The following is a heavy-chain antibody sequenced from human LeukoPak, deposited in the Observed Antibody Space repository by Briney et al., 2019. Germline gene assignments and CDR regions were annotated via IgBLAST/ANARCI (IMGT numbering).Heavy chain of an antibody. CDR3: ARVRDFDWLLLGYFDY. V-gene: IGHV3-30*03. CDR2: ISYDGSDK. D-gene: IGHD3-9*01. J-gene: IGHJ4*02. Sequence: GGSLRLSCAASGFTFSAYAMHWVRQAPGKGLEWVAVISYDGSDKYYPDSVKGRFTISRDNSKNTLYLQVNSLRAEDTAVYYCARVRDFDWLLLGYFDYWGQGTLVTVSS. CDR1: GFTFSAYA.